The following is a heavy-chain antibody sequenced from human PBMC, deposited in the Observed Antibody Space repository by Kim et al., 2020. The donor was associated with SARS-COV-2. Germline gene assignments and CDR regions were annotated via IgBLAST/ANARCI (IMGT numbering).Heavy chain of an antibody. Sequence: ASVKVSCKASGYTFTSYDINWVRQATGQGLEWMGWMNPNSGNTGYAQKFQGRVTMTRNTSISTAYMELSSLRSEDTAVYYCARRYCSGGSCHYGMDVWGQGTTVTVSS. D-gene: IGHD2-15*01. CDR2: MNPNSGNT. CDR1: GYTFTSYD. V-gene: IGHV1-8*01. J-gene: IGHJ6*02. CDR3: ARRYCSGGSCHYGMDV.